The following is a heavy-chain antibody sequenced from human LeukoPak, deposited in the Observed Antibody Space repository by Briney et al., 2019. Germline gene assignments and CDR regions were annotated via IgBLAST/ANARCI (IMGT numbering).Heavy chain of an antibody. D-gene: IGHD1-26*01. CDR1: GFTFSSYG. V-gene: IGHV3-23*01. J-gene: IGHJ4*02. CDR3: AKDYMSWELLTFDY. Sequence: GGSLRLSCAASGFTFSSYGMSWVRQAPGKGLEWVSAISGSGGSTYYADSVKGRFTISRDNSKNTLYLQMNSLRAEDTAVYYCAKDYMSWELLTFDYWGQGTLVTVSS. CDR2: ISGSGGST.